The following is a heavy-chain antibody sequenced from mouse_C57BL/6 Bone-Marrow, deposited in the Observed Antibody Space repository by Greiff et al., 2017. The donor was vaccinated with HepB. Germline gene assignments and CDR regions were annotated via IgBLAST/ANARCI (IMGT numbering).Heavy chain of an antibody. CDR2: ISSGGSYT. V-gene: IGHV5-6*01. J-gene: IGHJ3*01. CDR1: GFTFSSYG. D-gene: IGHD2-4*01. CDR3: ASRLRGAWFAY. Sequence: EVQLVESGGDLVKPGGSLKLSCAASGFTFSSYGMSWVRQTPDKRLEWVATISSGGSYTYYPDSVKGRFTISRDNAKNTLYLQMSSLKSEDTAMYYCASRLRGAWFAYWGQGTLVTVSA.